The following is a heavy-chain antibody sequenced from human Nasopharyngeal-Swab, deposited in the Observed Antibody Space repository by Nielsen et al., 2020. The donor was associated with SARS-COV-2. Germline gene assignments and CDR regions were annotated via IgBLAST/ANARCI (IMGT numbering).Heavy chain of an antibody. Sequence: GESLKISCAASGFTFSSYAMSWVRQAPGKGLEWVSAISGSGGSTYYADSVKGRFTIFRDNSKNTLYLQMNSLRAEDTAVYYCAANYYDSSGPIGPFDYWGQGTLVTVSS. V-gene: IGHV3-23*01. CDR2: ISGSGGST. CDR3: AANYYDSSGPIGPFDY. J-gene: IGHJ4*02. D-gene: IGHD3-22*01. CDR1: GFTFSSYA.